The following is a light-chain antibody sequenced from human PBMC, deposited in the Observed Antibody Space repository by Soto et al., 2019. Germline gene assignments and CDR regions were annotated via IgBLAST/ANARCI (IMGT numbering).Light chain of an antibody. J-gene: IGKJ1*01. CDR1: QGISNY. V-gene: IGKV1-27*01. CDR2: ASS. CDR3: QTDYSAPWT. Sequence: DIQMTQSPSSLSASVRDRVTITCRASQGISNYLAWYQKKPGKGPKLLIYASSTLQSGVPSRFSGSGSGTDFTLTISSLQPEDGATYYCQTDYSAPWTFGQGNKVEIK.